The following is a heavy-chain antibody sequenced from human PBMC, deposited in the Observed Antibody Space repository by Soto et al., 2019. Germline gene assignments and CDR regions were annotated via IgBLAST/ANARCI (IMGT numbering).Heavy chain of an antibody. D-gene: IGHD6-19*01. Sequence: SETLSLTCAVSGGSISSSNWWSWVRQPPGKGLEWIGEIYHSGSTNYNPSLKSRVTISVDKSKNQFSLKLSSVTAADTAVYYCARGIAVAGKGDNWFDPWGQGTLVTVSS. CDR2: IYHSGST. J-gene: IGHJ5*02. V-gene: IGHV4-4*02. CDR1: GGSISSSNW. CDR3: ARGIAVAGKGDNWFDP.